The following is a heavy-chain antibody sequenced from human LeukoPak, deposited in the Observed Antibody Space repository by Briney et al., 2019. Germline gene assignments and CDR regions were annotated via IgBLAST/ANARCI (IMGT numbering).Heavy chain of an antibody. D-gene: IGHD2-2*01. V-gene: IGHV5-51*01. CDR3: ARLYCSSASCFYYYYGVDV. CDR1: RFNFTSYW. J-gene: IGHJ6*02. Sequence: GESLQISCKCSRFNFTSYWLGWARQMPGKGLEGMGIIYPDDSDTRYSPSFQGHVTISADKSISTAYLQWSSLKDADTAMYYCARLYCSSASCFYYYYGVDVWGQGTTVTVSS. CDR2: IYPDDSDT.